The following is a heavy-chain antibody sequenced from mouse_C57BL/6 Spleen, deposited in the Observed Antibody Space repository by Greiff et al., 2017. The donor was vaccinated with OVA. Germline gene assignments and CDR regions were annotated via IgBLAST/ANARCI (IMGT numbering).Heavy chain of an antibody. D-gene: IGHD3-2*02. Sequence: VKLMESGPELVKPGASLKISCKASGYAFSSSWMNWVKQRPGKGLEWIGRIYPGDGDTNYNGKFKGKATLTADKSSSTAYMQLSSLTSEDSAVYFCARSGSSGYHYFDYWGQGTTLTVSS. V-gene: IGHV1-82*01. J-gene: IGHJ2*01. CDR1: GYAFSSSW. CDR3: ARSGSSGYHYFDY. CDR2: IYPGDGDT.